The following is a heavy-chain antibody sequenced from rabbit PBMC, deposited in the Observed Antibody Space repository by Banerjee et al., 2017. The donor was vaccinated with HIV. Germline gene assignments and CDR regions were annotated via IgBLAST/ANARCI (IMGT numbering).Heavy chain of an antibody. V-gene: IGHV1S45*01. J-gene: IGHJ4*01. CDR3: GRDRDGDAGYGSLAL. Sequence: QEQLVESGGGLVQPGGSLKLSCKASGIDFSSYYYMCWVRQAPGKGLELIACIYSGSGGSTDYANWAKGRFTISKTSSTTVTLQMTSLTAADTATYFCGRDRDGDAGYGSLALWGPGTLVTVS. CDR2: IYSGSGGST. CDR1: GIDFSSYYY. D-gene: IGHD6-1*01.